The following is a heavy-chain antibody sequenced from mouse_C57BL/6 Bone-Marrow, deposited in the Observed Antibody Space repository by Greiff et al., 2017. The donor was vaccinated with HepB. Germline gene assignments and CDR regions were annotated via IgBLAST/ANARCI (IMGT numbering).Heavy chain of an antibody. CDR1: GFTFSDYG. D-gene: IGHD1-1*01. J-gene: IGHJ4*01. CDR2: ISSGSSTI. V-gene: IGHV5-17*01. CDR3: AGDYGSSYRYAMDY. Sequence: EVMLVESGGGLVKPGGSLKLSCAASGFTFSDYGMHWVRQAPEKGLEWVAYISSGSSTIYYADTVKGRFTISRDNAKNTLSLQMTRLRSEDTAMYYCAGDYGSSYRYAMDYWGQGTSVTVSS.